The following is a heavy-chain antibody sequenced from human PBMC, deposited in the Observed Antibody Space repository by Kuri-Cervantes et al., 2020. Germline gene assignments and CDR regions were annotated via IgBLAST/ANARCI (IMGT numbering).Heavy chain of an antibody. CDR2: IGGGSSFI. CDR3: ARDHPEASLIFDY. J-gene: IGHJ4*02. Sequence: GESLKISCAASGFSFSDYNMNWVRQAPGRGLEWVSSIGGGSSFIDYADSVKGRFTVSRDNAKESLYLQMNSLRDEDTAVYYCARDHPEASLIFDYWGQGALVTVSS. D-gene: IGHD2-8*01. CDR1: GFSFSDYN. V-gene: IGHV3-21*01.